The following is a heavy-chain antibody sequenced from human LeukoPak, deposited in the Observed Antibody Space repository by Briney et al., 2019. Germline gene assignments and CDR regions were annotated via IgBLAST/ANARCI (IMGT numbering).Heavy chain of an antibody. D-gene: IGHD2-2*01. CDR1: GYTFTDYY. CDR3: ARANFLYCSSSSCLFDY. CDR2: INPNDGDT. J-gene: IGHJ4*02. Sequence: ASVKVFCKASGYTFTDYYMHWVRQAPGQGFEWMGWINPNDGDTYYAQKFQGRVTMTRDTSINTAHMEVSRLRSDDTAVYYCARANFLYCSSSSCLFDYWGQGTLVTVSS. V-gene: IGHV1-2*02.